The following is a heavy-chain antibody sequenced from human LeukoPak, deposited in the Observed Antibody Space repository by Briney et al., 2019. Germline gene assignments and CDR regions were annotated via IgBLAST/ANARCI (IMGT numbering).Heavy chain of an antibody. V-gene: IGHV3-23*01. D-gene: IGHD3-22*01. CDR1: GFTFDDYA. J-gene: IGHJ4*02. CDR2: ISGSEDNT. CDR3: AKDLWHYDSSGYPGYY. Sequence: PGRSLRLSCAASGFTFDDYAMHWVRQAPGKGLEWVSAISGSEDNTYYADSVKGRFTISRDNSKNTLYLQMNSLRAEDTAVYYCAKDLWHYDSSGYPGYYWGQGTLVTVSS.